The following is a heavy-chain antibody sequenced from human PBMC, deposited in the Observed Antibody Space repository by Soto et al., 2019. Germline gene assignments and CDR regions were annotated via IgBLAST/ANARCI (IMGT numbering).Heavy chain of an antibody. CDR3: AKKSQKGSAAAVTDC. CDR2: ISGSGGIT. V-gene: IGHV3-23*01. Sequence: EVQLLESGGDLVQPGGSLRLSCAASGFSFSSYVLTWVRQAPGKGLEWVSGISGSGGITYYADSVKGRFTISRDNSKNTVYLQMESLRVEDTAVYYCAKKSQKGSAAAVTDCWGQGTLVTVSS. J-gene: IGHJ4*02. D-gene: IGHD6-13*01. CDR1: GFSFSSYV.